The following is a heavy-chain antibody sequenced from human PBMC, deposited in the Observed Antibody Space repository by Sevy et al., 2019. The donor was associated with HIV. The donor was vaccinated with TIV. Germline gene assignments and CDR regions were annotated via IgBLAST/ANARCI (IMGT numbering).Heavy chain of an antibody. Sequence: GGSLRLSCAASGFTFSTYGMHWVRQAPGKGLEWVAVIRFDGTIQYYTDSVKGRLTISRDNSKNTLYLQMNSLRAEDTAVYFCAKVLHIVVVPAAIDYYYGMDVWGQGTTVTVSS. V-gene: IGHV3-30*02. D-gene: IGHD2-2*01. J-gene: IGHJ6*02. CDR2: IRFDGTIQ. CDR3: AKVLHIVVVPAAIDYYYGMDV. CDR1: GFTFSTYG.